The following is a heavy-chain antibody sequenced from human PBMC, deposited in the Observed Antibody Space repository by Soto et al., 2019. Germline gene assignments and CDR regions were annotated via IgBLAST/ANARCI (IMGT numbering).Heavy chain of an antibody. CDR3: ARLGGYYGSGSYYNDNKYYGMDV. CDR1: GGSISSSSYY. CDR2: TYYSGST. V-gene: IGHV4-39*01. D-gene: IGHD3-10*01. Sequence: SETLSLTCTVSGGSISSSSYYWGWIRQPPGKGLEWIGSTYYSGSTYYNPSLKSRVTISVDTSKNQFSLKLSSVTAADTAVYYCARLGGYYGSGSYYNDNKYYGMDVWGQGTRVTVSS. J-gene: IGHJ6*02.